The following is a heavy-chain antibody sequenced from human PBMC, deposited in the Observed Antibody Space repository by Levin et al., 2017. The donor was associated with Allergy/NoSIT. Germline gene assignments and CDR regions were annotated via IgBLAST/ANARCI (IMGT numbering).Heavy chain of an antibody. CDR3: AREKQAGTYSGIDY. CDR2: IYHSGST. J-gene: IGHJ4*02. V-gene: IGHV4-4*02. D-gene: IGHD6-13*01. CDR1: GGSISSNNW. Sequence: GSLRLSCVVSGGSISSNNWWIWVRQPPGKGLEWIGEIYHSGSTNYSPSLKSRITMSVDKSNNQFSLSLSSVTAADTAVYYCAREKQAGTYSGIDYWGQGTLVTVSS.